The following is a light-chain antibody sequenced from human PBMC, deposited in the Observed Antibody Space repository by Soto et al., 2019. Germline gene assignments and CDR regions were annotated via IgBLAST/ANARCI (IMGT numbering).Light chain of an antibody. CDR1: QSVTSNY. V-gene: IGKV3-20*01. CDR2: GAS. CDR3: QHYVSPPIT. Sequence: EIVSTQSPGTLSLSPGERAALSCRGSQSVTSNYLAWYQQKPGQAPSLLVYGASSRATGISDRFSGSGSGTDFTLTISRLEPEDFAVYYCQHYVSPPITFGQGTRLEIK. J-gene: IGKJ5*01.